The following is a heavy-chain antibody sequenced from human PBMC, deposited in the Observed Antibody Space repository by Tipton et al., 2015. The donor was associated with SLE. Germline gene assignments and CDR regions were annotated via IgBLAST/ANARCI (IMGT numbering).Heavy chain of an antibody. Sequence: LRLSCTVSGYSISSGYYWGWIRQPPGKGLEWIWSIYHSGSTYYNPSLKSRVTISVDTSKNQFSLKLSSVTAADSAVYYCAREGSSCLFQHWGQGTLVTVSS. CDR2: IYHSGST. V-gene: IGHV4-38-2*02. D-gene: IGHD6-13*01. CDR1: GYSISSGYY. CDR3: AREGSSCLFQH. J-gene: IGHJ1*01.